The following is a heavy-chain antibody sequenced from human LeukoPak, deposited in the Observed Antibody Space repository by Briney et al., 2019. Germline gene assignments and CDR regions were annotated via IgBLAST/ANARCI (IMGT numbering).Heavy chain of an antibody. CDR1: GFTFSGFW. D-gene: IGHD3-10*01. Sequence: GGSLRLSCAVSGFTFSGFWMSWSRQAPGKGLEWVASINSDGSEGYYADVVKGRFTISRDNAKNSLYLQINSLRAEDTAVYYCAKDRLMVRGSYYFDYWGQGTLVTVSS. J-gene: IGHJ4*02. CDR3: AKDRLMVRGSYYFDY. V-gene: IGHV3-7*03. CDR2: INSDGSEG.